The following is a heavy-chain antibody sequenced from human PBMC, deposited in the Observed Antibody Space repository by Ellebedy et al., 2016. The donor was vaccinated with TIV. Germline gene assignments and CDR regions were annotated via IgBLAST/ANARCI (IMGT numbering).Heavy chain of an antibody. Sequence: GGSLRLXCAASGFSFSNYALHWVRQAPGKGLEWVAVTSDDESNKFHADSVKGRFTISRDNSKNTLYLQMNSLRAEDTAVYYCAGGTYCSSTSCYVRDGLPNWFDPWGQGTLVTVSS. V-gene: IGHV3-30-3*01. CDR1: GFSFSNYA. D-gene: IGHD2-2*01. CDR2: TSDDESNK. CDR3: AGGTYCSSTSCYVRDGLPNWFDP. J-gene: IGHJ5*02.